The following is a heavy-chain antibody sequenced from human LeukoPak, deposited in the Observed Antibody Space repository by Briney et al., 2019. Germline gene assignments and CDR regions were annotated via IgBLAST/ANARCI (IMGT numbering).Heavy chain of an antibody. J-gene: IGHJ3*02. CDR2: IYTSGST. Sequence: SETLSLTCTVSGGSISSYYWSWIRQPAGKGLEWIGRIYTSGSTNYNPSLKSRVTISVDTSKNQFSLKLSSVTAADTAVYYCLPVTSEGSDAFDIWGQGTMVTVSS. D-gene: IGHD4-17*01. V-gene: IGHV4-4*07. CDR3: LPVTSEGSDAFDI. CDR1: GGSISSYY.